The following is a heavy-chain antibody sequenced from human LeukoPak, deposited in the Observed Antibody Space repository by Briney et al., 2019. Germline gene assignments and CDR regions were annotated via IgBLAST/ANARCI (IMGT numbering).Heavy chain of an antibody. CDR1: GFTFSSYW. V-gene: IGHV3-74*01. J-gene: IGHJ3*02. CDR3: ARVRGLSIAAAESLTWAFDI. D-gene: IGHD6-13*01. CDR2: INSDGSST. Sequence: GGSLRLSCAASGFTFSSYWMHWARQAPGKGLVWVSLINSDGSSTSYADSVKGRFTISRDNAKNTLYLQMNSLRAEDTAVYYCARVRGLSIAAAESLTWAFDIWGQGTMVTVSS.